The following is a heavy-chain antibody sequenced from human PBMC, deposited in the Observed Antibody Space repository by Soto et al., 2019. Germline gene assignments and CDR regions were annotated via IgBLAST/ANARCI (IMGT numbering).Heavy chain of an antibody. J-gene: IGHJ4*02. V-gene: IGHV4-4*02. CDR2: IYRTGST. CDR3: ASRDPGTSVDY. CDR1: GGSFTSNNW. Sequence: SDTLSLTCAVSGGSFTSNNWWTWVRQPPGQGLEWIGEIYRTGSTNYNPSLKSRVTISLDKSENQFSLKVTSLTAADTAVYYCASRDPGTSVDYWGQGTLVTVSS. D-gene: IGHD1-7*01.